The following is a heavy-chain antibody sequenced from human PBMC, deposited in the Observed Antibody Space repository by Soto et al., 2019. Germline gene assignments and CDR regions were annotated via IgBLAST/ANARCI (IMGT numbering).Heavy chain of an antibody. CDR1: GFTFSSYA. V-gene: IGHV3-23*01. CDR3: PKMYCSGGSCYRLFDY. Sequence: PGRSLSLSCAASGFTFSSYAMSWVRQAPGKGLEWVSASSGSGGSTYYADSVKGRFNFSGDNAKNTVYLHMTSLIAEDTAVYYCPKMYCSGGSCYRLFDYWGKGTLVTVSA. CDR2: SSGSGGST. D-gene: IGHD2-15*01. J-gene: IGHJ4*02.